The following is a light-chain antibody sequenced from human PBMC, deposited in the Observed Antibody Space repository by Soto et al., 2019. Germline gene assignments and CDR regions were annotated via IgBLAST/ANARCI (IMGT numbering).Light chain of an antibody. Sequence: QAVVTQPPSASGTPGQGVTISCSGYSSNIGSNSVNWYQQLPGTAPKVLLHTDNERPSGVPDRFSGSKSGTSASLAISGLQSEDEGHYYCATWDDSLNGVVFGGGTKLTVL. CDR1: SSNIGSNS. V-gene: IGLV1-44*01. CDR2: TDN. CDR3: ATWDDSLNGVV. J-gene: IGLJ2*01.